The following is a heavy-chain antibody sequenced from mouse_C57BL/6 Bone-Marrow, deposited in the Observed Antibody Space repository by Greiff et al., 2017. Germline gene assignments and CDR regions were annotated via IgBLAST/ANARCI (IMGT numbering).Heavy chain of an antibody. CDR3: ARKFYYYGSSYVGYYAMDY. D-gene: IGHD1-1*01. V-gene: IGHV5-17*01. CDR1: GFTFSDYG. Sequence: EVKLVESGGGLVKPGGSLKLSCAASGFTFSDYGMRWVRQAPEKGLEWVAYISSGSSTIYYADTVKGRFTISRDNAKNTLFLQMTSLRSEDTAMYYCARKFYYYGSSYVGYYAMDYWGQGTSVTVSS. CDR2: ISSGSSTI. J-gene: IGHJ4*01.